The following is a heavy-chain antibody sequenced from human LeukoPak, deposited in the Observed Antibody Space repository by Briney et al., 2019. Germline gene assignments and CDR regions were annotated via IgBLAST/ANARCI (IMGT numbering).Heavy chain of an antibody. J-gene: IGHJ5*02. CDR2: IIPIFGTA. CDR3: ARDDVDTAMT. D-gene: IGHD5-18*01. CDR1: GGTFSSYA. Sequence: GASVKVSCKASGGTFSSYAISWVRQAPGQGLEWMGGIIPIFGTANYAQKFQGRVTITADESTSTAYMELSSLRSEDTAVYYCARDDVDTAMTWGQGTLVTVSS. V-gene: IGHV1-69*13.